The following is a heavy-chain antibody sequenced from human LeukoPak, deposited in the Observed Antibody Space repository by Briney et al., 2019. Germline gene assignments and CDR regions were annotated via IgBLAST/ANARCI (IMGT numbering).Heavy chain of an antibody. CDR2: MNPNSGNT. D-gene: IGHD3-3*01. CDR3: ARATDFWSGYPYYFDY. CDR1: GYTFTGYY. J-gene: IGHJ4*02. Sequence: ASVKVSCKASGYTFTGYYMHWVRQAPGQGLEWMGWMNPNSGNTGYAQKLQGRVTMTTDTSTSTAYMELRSLRSDDTAVYYCARATDFWSGYPYYFDYWGQGTLVTVSS. V-gene: IGHV1-18*04.